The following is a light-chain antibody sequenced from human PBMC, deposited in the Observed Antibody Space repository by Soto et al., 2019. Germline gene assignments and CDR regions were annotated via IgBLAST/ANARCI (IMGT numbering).Light chain of an antibody. Sequence: DLQMTQYPSSVAAAVGDRVTITCRASQGISTWLAWYQHNPGTAPKLLIFGAFSLQRGGPSRFAGSGSGTEFTLTIKSLQPEDFATSYCQQVPTFPRTVGQGTKVEIK. CDR2: GAF. J-gene: IGKJ1*01. CDR3: QQVPTFPRT. V-gene: IGKV1-12*01. CDR1: QGISTW.